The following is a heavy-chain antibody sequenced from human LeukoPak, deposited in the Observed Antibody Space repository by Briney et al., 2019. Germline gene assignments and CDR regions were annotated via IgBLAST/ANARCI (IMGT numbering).Heavy chain of an antibody. J-gene: IGHJ3*02. CDR3: ARVWPRYCSGGSCYLFTNDAFDI. D-gene: IGHD2-15*01. CDR1: GGSISSGGYS. CDR2: IYYSGST. V-gene: IGHV4-30-4*07. Sequence: SSETLSLTCAVSGGSISSGGYSWSWIRQPPGKGLEWIGYIYYSGSTNYNPSLKSRVTISVDKSKNQFSLKLSSVTAADTAVYYCARVWPRYCSGGSCYLFTNDAFDIWGQGTMVTVSS.